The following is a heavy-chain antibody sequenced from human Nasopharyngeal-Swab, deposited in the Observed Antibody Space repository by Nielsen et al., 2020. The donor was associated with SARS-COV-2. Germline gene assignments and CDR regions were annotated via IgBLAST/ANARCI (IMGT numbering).Heavy chain of an antibody. V-gene: IGHV3-33*08. CDR3: ARDMVLLPYSGSYPDAFDI. CDR1: GFTFSSYG. J-gene: IGHJ3*02. CDR2: IWYDGSNK. Sequence: GGSLRLSCAASGFTFSSYGMHWVRQAPGKGLEWVAVIWYDGSNKYYADSVKGRFTISRDNPKNTLYLQMNSLRAEDTAVYYCARDMVLLPYSGSYPDAFDIWGQGTMVTVSS. D-gene: IGHD1-26*01.